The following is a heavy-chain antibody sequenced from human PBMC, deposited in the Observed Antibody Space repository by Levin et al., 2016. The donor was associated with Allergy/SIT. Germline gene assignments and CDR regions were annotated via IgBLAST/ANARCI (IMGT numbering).Heavy chain of an antibody. CDR2: ISPISGRT. V-gene: IGHV1-2*02. D-gene: IGHD5-12*01. J-gene: IGHJ1*01. CDR3: ARDSGYTFGRTLNL. Sequence: WVRQAPGQGLEWIGWISPISGRTNYAQSFQDRVDVTTATSITTAYLEVSRLTSDDTAFYYCARDSGYTFGRTLNLWGQGTLVTVSS.